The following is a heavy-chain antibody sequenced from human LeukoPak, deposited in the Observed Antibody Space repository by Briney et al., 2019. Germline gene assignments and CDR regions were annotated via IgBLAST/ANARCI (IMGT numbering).Heavy chain of an antibody. D-gene: IGHD1-26*01. CDR3: ARLGSGIVGATNFRPLDY. Sequence: GAPLKISCRGSGSRSTSSWSGWGRRMPGKGLKGMGFIDPVDSDTRYSPYFQAQATIPAAKSISTAYLQLSSLKASDTAMYYCARLGSGIVGATNFRPLDYWGQGTLVTVSS. CDR2: IDPVDSDT. V-gene: IGHV5-51*01. J-gene: IGHJ4*02. CDR1: GSRSTSSW.